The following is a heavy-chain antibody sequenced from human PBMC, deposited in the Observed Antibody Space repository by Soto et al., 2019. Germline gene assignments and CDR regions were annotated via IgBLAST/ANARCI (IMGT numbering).Heavy chain of an antibody. CDR1: GFTFSSHS. V-gene: IGHV3-21*01. D-gene: IGHD2-2*01. Sequence: GRSLRLSCAASGFTFSSHSMHWVRQATGKGLEWVSSISSSSSYIYYADSVKGRFTISRDNAKNSLYLQMNSLRAEDTAVYYCARDLPYCSSTSCMLVAFDIWGQGTMVTVS. CDR3: ARDLPYCSSTSCMLVAFDI. J-gene: IGHJ3*02. CDR2: ISSSSSYI.